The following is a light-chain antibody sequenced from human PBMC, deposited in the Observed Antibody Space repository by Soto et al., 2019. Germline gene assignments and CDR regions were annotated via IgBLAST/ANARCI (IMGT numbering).Light chain of an antibody. CDR2: DAS. J-gene: IGKJ1*01. Sequence: DIQMTQSPSTLSGSVGDRVTITCRASQTISGWLAWYQQKPGKAHKLLISDASNLQSGVPSRFSGSGSGTEFTLTISSLQPDDFATYYCQQCHRYLTFGQGTKVDI. CDR3: QQCHRYLT. CDR1: QTISGW. V-gene: IGKV1-5*01.